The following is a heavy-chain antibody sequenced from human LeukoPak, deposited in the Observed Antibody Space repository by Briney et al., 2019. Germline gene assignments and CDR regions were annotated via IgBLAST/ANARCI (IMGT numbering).Heavy chain of an antibody. CDR3: ASLAYCGGDCYSADWFDP. J-gene: IGHJ5*02. CDR2: ISSSGSTI. Sequence: PGGSLRLSCAASGFTFSSYAMSWVRQAPGKGLEWVSYISSSGSTIYYADSVKGRFTISRDNAKNSLYLQMNSLRAEDTAVYYCASLAYCGGDCYSADWFDPWGQGTLVTVSS. D-gene: IGHD2-21*02. CDR1: GFTFSSYA. V-gene: IGHV3-48*03.